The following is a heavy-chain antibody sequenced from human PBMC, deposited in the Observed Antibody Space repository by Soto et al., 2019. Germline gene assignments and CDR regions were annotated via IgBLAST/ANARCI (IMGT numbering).Heavy chain of an antibody. CDR1: GYTFTSYD. CDR3: ARRAFWSGYPDY. J-gene: IGHJ4*02. CDR2: MNPNSGNP. V-gene: IGHV1-8*01. Sequence: QVQLVQSGAEVKKPGASVKVSCKASGYTFTSYDINWVRQATGQGLEWMGWMNPNSGNPGYAQKFQGRVTMTRNTAISTAYMELSSLRSEDTAVYYCARRAFWSGYPDYWGQGTLVTVSS. D-gene: IGHD3-3*01.